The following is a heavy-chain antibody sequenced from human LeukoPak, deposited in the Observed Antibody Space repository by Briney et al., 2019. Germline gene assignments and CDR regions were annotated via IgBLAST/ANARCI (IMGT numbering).Heavy chain of an antibody. CDR1: GFTFSTYA. Sequence: GGSLRLSCAASGFTFSTYAMSWVRQAPGKGLEWVSVISGSGGSTYYADSVKGRFTISRDNSKNTLYLQMNSLRAEDTAVYYCVRGAYADYLPGRWGQGTLVTVSS. CDR3: VRGAYADYLPGR. D-gene: IGHD4-17*01. CDR2: ISGSGGST. V-gene: IGHV3-23*01. J-gene: IGHJ4*02.